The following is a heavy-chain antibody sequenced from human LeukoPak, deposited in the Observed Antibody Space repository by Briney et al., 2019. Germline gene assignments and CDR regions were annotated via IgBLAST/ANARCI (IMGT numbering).Heavy chain of an antibody. CDR1: GGSISSSYYY. D-gene: IGHD2-21*02. CDR2: ISYSGST. CDR3: AREPVVVTSEYFQH. J-gene: IGHJ1*01. V-gene: IGHV4-39*07. Sequence: PSETLSLTCRVSGGSISSSYYYWGWIRQPPGKGLEWIGSISYSGSTFYNPSLKSRVTISVDTSKNQFSLKLSSVTAADTAVYYCAREPVVVTSEYFQHWGQGTLVTVSS.